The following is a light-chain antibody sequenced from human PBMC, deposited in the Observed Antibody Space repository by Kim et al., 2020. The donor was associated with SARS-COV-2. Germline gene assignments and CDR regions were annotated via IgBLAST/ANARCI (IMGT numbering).Light chain of an antibody. CDR3: QVWDSSTYV. V-gene: IGLV3-9*01. J-gene: IGLJ1*01. Sequence: SVALGQTARITGGGNNIGSNYVHWYRQKPGQPPVLVLYRDSNRPSGIPERFSGSNSGNTATLTISRAQAGDEADYYCQVWDSSTYVFGTGTKVTVL. CDR2: RDS. CDR1: NIGSNY.